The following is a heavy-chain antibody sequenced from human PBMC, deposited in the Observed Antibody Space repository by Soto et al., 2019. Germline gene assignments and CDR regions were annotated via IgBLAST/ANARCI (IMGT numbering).Heavy chain of an antibody. Sequence: GSSVKVSCKASGYTFTGYYMHWVRQAPGQGLEWMGWINPNSGGTNYAQKFQGWVTMTRDTSISTAYMELSRLRSDDTAVYYCARDGRVTGDAFDIWGQATMVTVSS. J-gene: IGHJ3*02. CDR3: ARDGRVTGDAFDI. D-gene: IGHD2-21*02. V-gene: IGHV1-2*04. CDR2: INPNSGGT. CDR1: GYTFTGYY.